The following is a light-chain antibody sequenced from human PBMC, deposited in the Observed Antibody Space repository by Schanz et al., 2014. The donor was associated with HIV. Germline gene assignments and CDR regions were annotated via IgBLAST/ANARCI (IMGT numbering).Light chain of an antibody. V-gene: IGLV2-14*01. Sequence: QSALTQPASMSGSPGQSITISCTGTSGDIGPYDYVSWYQQHPGKAPKLMIFEVSKRPSGISNRFSGSKSGNTASLTISGLQAEDEADYYCSSFAGNNKLLFGGGTKLTVL. CDR2: EVS. CDR1: SGDIGPYDY. CDR3: SSFAGNNKLL. J-gene: IGLJ2*01.